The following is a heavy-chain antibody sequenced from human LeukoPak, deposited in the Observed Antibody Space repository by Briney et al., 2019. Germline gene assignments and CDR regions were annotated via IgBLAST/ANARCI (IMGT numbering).Heavy chain of an antibody. J-gene: IGHJ4*02. CDR1: GGSFSGYY. Sequence: SETLSLTCAVYGGSFSGYYWSWIRQPPGKGLEWTGEINHSGSTNYNPSLKSRVTISVDTSKNQFSLKLSSVTAADTAVYYCANLYYDFWSGYYNGPYFDYWGQGTLVTVSS. D-gene: IGHD3-3*01. CDR3: ANLYYDFWSGYYNGPYFDY. CDR2: INHSGST. V-gene: IGHV4-34*01.